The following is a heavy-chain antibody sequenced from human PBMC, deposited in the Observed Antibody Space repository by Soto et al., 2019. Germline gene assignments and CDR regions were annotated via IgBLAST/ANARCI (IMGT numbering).Heavy chain of an antibody. J-gene: IGHJ6*02. D-gene: IGHD3-3*01. CDR2: IWYDGSNK. V-gene: IGHV3-33*01. CDR3: ARGASDFWSGYYHYYCGMDV. Sequence: PGGSLRLSCAASGFTFSSYGMHWVRQAPGKGLEWVAVIWYDGSNKYYADSVKGRFTISRDNSKNTLYLQMNSLRAEDTAVYYCARGASDFWSGYYHYYCGMDVWGQGTTVTVSS. CDR1: GFTFSSYG.